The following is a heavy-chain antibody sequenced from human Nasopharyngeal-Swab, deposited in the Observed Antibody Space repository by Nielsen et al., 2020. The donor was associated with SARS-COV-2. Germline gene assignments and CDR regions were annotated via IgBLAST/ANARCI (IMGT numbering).Heavy chain of an antibody. CDR3: ATTLRGGRWLQFYY. Sequence: GGSLRLSCKGSGYSFTSYWIGWVRQMPGKGLEWMGIIYPGDSDTRYSPSFQGQVTISADKSISTAYLQWSSLKASDTAMYYCATTLRGGRWLQFYYWCQGTLVTVSS. D-gene: IGHD5-24*01. CDR1: GYSFTSYW. V-gene: IGHV5-51*01. J-gene: IGHJ4*02. CDR2: IYPGDSDT.